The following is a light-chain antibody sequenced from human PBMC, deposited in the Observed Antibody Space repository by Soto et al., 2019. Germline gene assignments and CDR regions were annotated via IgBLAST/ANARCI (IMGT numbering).Light chain of an antibody. CDR1: QGVTSSY. V-gene: IGKV3-20*01. J-gene: IGKJ2*01. CDR3: QQYATSPYT. CDR2: TAS. Sequence: EIVLTQSPGTLSLSPGERATLSCRASQGVTSSYLAWYQHKSGQAPRLLIFTASTRATGVPDRFSGSGSGTHFTLTISRLEPEDFAVYYCQQYATSPYTFGQGTKLEIK.